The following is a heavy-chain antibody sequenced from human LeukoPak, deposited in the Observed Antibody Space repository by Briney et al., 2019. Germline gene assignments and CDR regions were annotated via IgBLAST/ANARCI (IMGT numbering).Heavy chain of an antibody. V-gene: IGHV3-48*03. CDR3: ARESIAVAGAPFDY. Sequence: GGSLRLSCAASGFTFSSYEMNWVRQAPGKGLEWVSYISSGSTIYDADSVKGRFTISRDNAKNSLCLQMNSLRAEDTAVYYCARESIAVAGAPFDYWGQGTLVTVSS. CDR1: GFTFSSYE. J-gene: IGHJ4*02. D-gene: IGHD6-19*01. CDR2: ISSGSTI.